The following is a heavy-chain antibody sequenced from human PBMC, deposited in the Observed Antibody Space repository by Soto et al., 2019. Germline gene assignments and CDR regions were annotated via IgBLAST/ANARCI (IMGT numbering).Heavy chain of an antibody. V-gene: IGHV3-53*04. J-gene: IGHJ6*03. CDR1: GLTVSSNY. D-gene: IGHD3-10*01. Sequence: EVQLVESGGGLVQPGGSLRLSCAASGLTVSSNYMSWVRQAPGKGLEWVAVIYSGGSTYYADSVKGRVTISRHNAKNTVYRQMNSVRAEDTAVYYCARDRAVDYPRYYYYYMDVWGKGATVTVSS. CDR3: ARDRAVDYPRYYYYYMDV. CDR2: IYSGGST.